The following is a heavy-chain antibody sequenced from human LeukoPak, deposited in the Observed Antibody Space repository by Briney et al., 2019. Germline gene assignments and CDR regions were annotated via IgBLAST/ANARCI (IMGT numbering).Heavy chain of an antibody. CDR1: GFTFSSYA. J-gene: IGHJ4*02. Sequence: GGSLRLSCAASGFTFSSYAMHWVRQAPGKGLEWVAVISYDGSNKYYADSVKGRFTISRDNSKNTLYLQMNSLRAEDTAVYYCARDDGYWGQGTLVTVSS. D-gene: IGHD5-24*01. V-gene: IGHV3-30-3*01. CDR3: ARDDGY. CDR2: ISYDGSNK.